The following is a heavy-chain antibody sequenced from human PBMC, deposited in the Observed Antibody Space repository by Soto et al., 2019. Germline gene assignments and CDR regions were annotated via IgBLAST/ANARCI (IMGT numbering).Heavy chain of an antibody. CDR1: GFTFSSYW. D-gene: IGHD3-22*01. J-gene: IGHJ4*02. V-gene: IGHV3-74*01. CDR3: AREFYYDSSGYGPDY. Sequence: LRLSCAASGFTFSSYWMHWVRQAPGKGLVWVSRINSDGSSTSYADSVKGRFTISRDNAKNTLYLQMNSLRAEDTAVYYCAREFYYDSSGYGPDYWGQGTLVTVSS. CDR2: INSDGSST.